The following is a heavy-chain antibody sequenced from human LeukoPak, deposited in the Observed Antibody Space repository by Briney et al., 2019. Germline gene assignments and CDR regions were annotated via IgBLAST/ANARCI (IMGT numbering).Heavy chain of an antibody. CDR1: GFTFSSYA. V-gene: IGHV3-23*01. CDR2: ISVSGGST. D-gene: IGHD4-17*01. CDR3: ARDPYGDYVFDY. J-gene: IGHJ4*02. Sequence: GGSLRLSCAASGFTFSSYAMSWVRQAPEKVLEWVSGISVSGGSTYYADSVKGRFTISRDNSKNTLYLQMNSLRAEDTAVYYCARDPYGDYVFDYWGQGTLVTVSS.